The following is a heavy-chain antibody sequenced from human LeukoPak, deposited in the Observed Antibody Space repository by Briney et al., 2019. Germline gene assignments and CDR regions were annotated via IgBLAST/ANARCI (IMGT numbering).Heavy chain of an antibody. Sequence: PGGSLRLSCEASGFTFTNAWMSWVRQASGKGLEWVGRIRSTANGYATAYAASVKGRFTISRDDSKNTAYLQMDSLKTEDTAVYYCTGNYYGSGSYADFDYWGQGTLVTVSS. V-gene: IGHV3-73*01. CDR2: IRSTANGYAT. CDR3: TGNYYGSGSYADFDY. D-gene: IGHD3-10*01. J-gene: IGHJ4*02. CDR1: GFTFTNAW.